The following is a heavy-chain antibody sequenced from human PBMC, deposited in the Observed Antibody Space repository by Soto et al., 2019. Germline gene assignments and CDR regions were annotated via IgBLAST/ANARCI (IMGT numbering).Heavy chain of an antibody. V-gene: IGHV4-38-2*01. Sequence: PSDTHSRTSAGAAYSISTGYSLGSFRQPPGKGLEWIGNIYHSGTTYYKPSLKSRVTISLDTSRNQFSLKLNSVTAADTAFYYCTSGRGISRPDSWGQGTMVPVPQ. CDR3: TSGRGISRPDS. D-gene: IGHD3-16*02. CDR2: IYHSGTT. CDR1: AYSISTGYS. J-gene: IGHJ5*01.